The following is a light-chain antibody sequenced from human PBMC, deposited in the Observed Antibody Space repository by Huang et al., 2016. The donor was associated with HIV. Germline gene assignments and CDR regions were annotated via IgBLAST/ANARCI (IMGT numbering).Light chain of an antibody. CDR2: SAS. V-gene: IGKV1-39*01. Sequence: IQMTQSPTSLSASVGDRVSIACRARQSISTYLNWYQQKPGKAPKLLISSASALHRGVPSRFSGSGSGTDVTLTIRGLQLDDFATYYCQQSYSALSSFGPGTRL. CDR1: QSISTY. CDR3: QQSYSALSS. J-gene: IGKJ5*01.